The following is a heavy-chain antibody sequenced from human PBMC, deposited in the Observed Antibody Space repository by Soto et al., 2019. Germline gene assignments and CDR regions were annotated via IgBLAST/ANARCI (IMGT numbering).Heavy chain of an antibody. V-gene: IGHV1-69*13. CDR3: ANWDSASYYYGMDV. CDR1: GGTFSSYA. Sequence: SVKVSCKASGGTFSSYAISWVRQAPGQGLEWMGGIIPIFGTGNYAQKFQGRVTITADESTSTAYMELSSLRSEDTAVYYCANWDSASYYYGMDVWGQGTTVTVSS. J-gene: IGHJ6*02. D-gene: IGHD7-27*01. CDR2: IIPIFGTG.